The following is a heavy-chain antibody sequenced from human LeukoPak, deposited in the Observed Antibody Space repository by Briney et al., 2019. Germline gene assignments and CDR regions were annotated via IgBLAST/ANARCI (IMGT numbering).Heavy chain of an antibody. CDR2: IFASGST. J-gene: IGHJ3*02. CDR1: GNSFGDYY. V-gene: IGHV4-4*07. Sequence: SETLSLTCTVSGNSFGDYYWSWIRQPAGKGLEWIGRIFASGSTKYNPSLKSRVTMSVETSKKQFSLKLSSVTAADTAVYYCAGGGPVFDIWGKGKMVTVSS. CDR3: AGGGPVFDI.